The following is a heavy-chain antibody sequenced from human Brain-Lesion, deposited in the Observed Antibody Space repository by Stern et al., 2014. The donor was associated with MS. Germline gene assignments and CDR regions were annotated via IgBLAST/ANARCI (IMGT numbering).Heavy chain of an antibody. CDR3: ARDQRGITIFGVVTDYYYLGMDV. CDR2: INTNTGGT. V-gene: IGHV1-2*02. CDR1: GYIFTGNH. Sequence: VQLVESGAEVKKPGASVKVSCKTSGYIFTGNHIHWVRHAPGQGHDWMAWINTNTGGTKYAQKFQGRVTMSRDTSISTAYVELSSLTSDDTAVYYCARDQRGITIFGVVTDYYYLGMDVWGQGTTVTVSS. D-gene: IGHD3-3*01. J-gene: IGHJ6*02.